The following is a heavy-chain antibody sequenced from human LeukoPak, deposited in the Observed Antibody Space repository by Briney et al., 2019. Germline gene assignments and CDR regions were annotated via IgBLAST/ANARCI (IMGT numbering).Heavy chain of an antibody. CDR3: AKDGVLMVYALYYFDY. D-gene: IGHD2-8*01. CDR2: IKQDGSEK. Sequence: PGGSLRLSCAASGFTFSSYWMSWVRQAPGKGLEWVANIKQDGSEKYYVDSVKGRFTISRDNAKNSLYLQMNSLRAEDTAVYYCAKDGVLMVYALYYFDYWGQGTLVTVSS. CDR1: GFTFSSYW. J-gene: IGHJ4*02. V-gene: IGHV3-7*03.